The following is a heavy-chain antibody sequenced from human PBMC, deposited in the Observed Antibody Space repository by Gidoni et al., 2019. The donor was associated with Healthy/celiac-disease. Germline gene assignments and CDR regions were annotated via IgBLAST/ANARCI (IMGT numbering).Heavy chain of an antibody. Sequence: QVQLVASGGGVVQPGRSLRLSCAASGFTFSSYAMHWVRQAPGKGLEWVAVISYDGSNKYYADSVKGRFTIPRDNSKNTLYLQMNSLRAEDTAVYYCAREVVIGGGDRGYFDYWGQGTLVTVSS. V-gene: IGHV3-30-3*01. CDR2: ISYDGSNK. CDR1: GFTFSSYA. D-gene: IGHD2-21*01. J-gene: IGHJ4*02. CDR3: AREVVIGGGDRGYFDY.